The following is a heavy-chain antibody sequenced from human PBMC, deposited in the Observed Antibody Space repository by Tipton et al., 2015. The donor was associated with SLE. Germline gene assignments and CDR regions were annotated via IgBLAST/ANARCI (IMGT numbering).Heavy chain of an antibody. J-gene: IGHJ4*01. CDR2: TNPSGNT. D-gene: IGHD3-10*01. CDR3: ARGAKERITLVRVRPYYFDY. CDR1: GASFSDYS. Sequence: TLSLTCAVYGASFSDYSWSWIRQPPGKGLEWIGQTNPSGNTNYNPSLKSRVTISVDTSNNQLSLKLTSVTAADTAVYYCARGAKERITLVRVRPYYFDYWGQGSLVTVSS. V-gene: IGHV4-34*01.